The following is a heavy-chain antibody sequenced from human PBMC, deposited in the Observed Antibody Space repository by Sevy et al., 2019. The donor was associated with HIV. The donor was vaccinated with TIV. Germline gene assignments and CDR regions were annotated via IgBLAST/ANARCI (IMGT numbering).Heavy chain of an antibody. CDR3: ARTKSNTAMVSSDY. V-gene: IGHV3-48*01. J-gene: IGHJ4*02. CDR1: EFSFSSYS. CDR2: ISSSSSTM. Sequence: GGSLRLSCAASEFSFSSYSMNWVRQAPGQGLEWVSYISSSSSTMYYADFVKGRFTISRDNAKNSLYLQMNTLRAEDTAVYYCARTKSNTAMVSSDYWGQGTLVTVSS. D-gene: IGHD5-18*01.